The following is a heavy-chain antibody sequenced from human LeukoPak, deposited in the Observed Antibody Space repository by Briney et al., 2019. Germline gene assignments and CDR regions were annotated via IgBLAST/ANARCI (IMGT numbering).Heavy chain of an antibody. CDR2: ISYDGSNK. CDR1: GFTFSDYG. Sequence: PGGSLRLSCVASGFTFSDYGIHLVRQAPGKGLEWVAVISYDGSNKYYADSVKGRSTISRDNSKNTLYLQVNSLRPEDTAVYYCGRDTVGYGGAFDIWGQGTMVTVSS. CDR3: GRDTVGYGGAFDI. D-gene: IGHD5-18*01. J-gene: IGHJ3*02. V-gene: IGHV3-30*03.